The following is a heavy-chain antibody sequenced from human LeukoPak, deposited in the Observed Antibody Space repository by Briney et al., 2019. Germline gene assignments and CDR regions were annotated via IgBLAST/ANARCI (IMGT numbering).Heavy chain of an antibody. Sequence: GGSLRLSCAGSGYTFSSYWMHWVRQAPGKGLVWVSRINSDGSSTAYADSVKGRFTISRDNAKNTLYLQMNSLGVEDTAVYYCYLSGSFDYWGQGTLVIVSS. CDR2: INSDGSST. J-gene: IGHJ4*02. D-gene: IGHD1-26*01. V-gene: IGHV3-74*01. CDR3: YLSGSFDY. CDR1: GYTFSSYW.